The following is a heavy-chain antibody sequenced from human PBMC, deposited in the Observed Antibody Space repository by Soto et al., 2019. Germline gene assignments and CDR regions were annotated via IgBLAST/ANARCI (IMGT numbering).Heavy chain of an antibody. V-gene: IGHV3-33*01. CDR1: GFTFNTHG. CDR2: IWYDESKK. J-gene: IGHJ4*02. CDR3: ARSSGLGIDF. Sequence: QVQLVESGGGVVQPGRSLRLSCAASGFTFNTHGMHWVRQAPGKGLEWVAVIWYDESKKYYEDSVTGRFTISRDNSRSALYLQMDSLRAEDTGVYYCARSSGLGIDFWGQGTLVTFSS. D-gene: IGHD6-19*01.